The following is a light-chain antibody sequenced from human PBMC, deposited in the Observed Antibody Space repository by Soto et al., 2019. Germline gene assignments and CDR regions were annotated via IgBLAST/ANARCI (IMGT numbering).Light chain of an antibody. Sequence: DIQLTQSPSFLSASVGDRVTITCRASQGISSYLAWYQQKPGKAPKLLIYDASALPRGVPSRFSGSGSGTKFTPTIASLQPDDFATYYCQQYETFSGTFGPGTKVDIK. V-gene: IGKV1-9*01. CDR1: QGISSY. CDR2: DAS. CDR3: QQYETFSGT. J-gene: IGKJ1*01.